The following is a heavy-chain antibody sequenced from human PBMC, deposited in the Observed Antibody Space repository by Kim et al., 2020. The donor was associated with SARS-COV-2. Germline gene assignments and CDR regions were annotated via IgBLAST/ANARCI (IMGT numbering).Heavy chain of an antibody. CDR3: ARHGERSAAHAEGDYYYGMDV. J-gene: IGHJ6*02. CDR1: GYSFTSYW. D-gene: IGHD6-13*01. Sequence: GESLKISCKGSGYSFTSYWIGWVRQMPGKGLEWMGIIYPGDSDTRYSPSFQGQVTISADKSISTAYLQWSSLKASDTAMYYCARHGERSAAHAEGDYYYGMDVWGQGTTVTVSS. CDR2: IYPGDSDT. V-gene: IGHV5-51*01.